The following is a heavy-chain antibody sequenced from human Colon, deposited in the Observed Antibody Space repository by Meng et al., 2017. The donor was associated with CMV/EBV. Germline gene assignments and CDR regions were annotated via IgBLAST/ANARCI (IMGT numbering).Heavy chain of an antibody. CDR3: ARAYSDTDY. V-gene: IGHV3-21*01. Sequence: LRLSCAASGFTFSSYSMNWVRQAPGKGLEWISSISTSSGYITYADSVKGRFTISRDNAKNLLYLQMNSLRAEDTAVYYCARAYSDTDYWGQGTLVTVSS. J-gene: IGHJ4*02. D-gene: IGHD4-17*01. CDR2: ISTSSGYI. CDR1: GFTFSSYS.